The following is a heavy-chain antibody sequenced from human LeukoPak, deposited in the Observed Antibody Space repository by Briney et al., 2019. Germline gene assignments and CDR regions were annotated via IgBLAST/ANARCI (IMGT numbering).Heavy chain of an antibody. CDR1: GYTFTGYY. CDR2: INPNSGGT. V-gene: IGHV1-2*02. Sequence: ASVKVSCKASGYTFTGYYMHWVRQAPGQGLEWMGWINPNSGGTNYAQKFQGRVTMTRDTSISTAYMELSRLRSDDTAVYYCAREGTWGSSLNYFDYWGQGTLVTVSS. D-gene: IGHD6-13*01. CDR3: AREGTWGSSLNYFDY. J-gene: IGHJ4*02.